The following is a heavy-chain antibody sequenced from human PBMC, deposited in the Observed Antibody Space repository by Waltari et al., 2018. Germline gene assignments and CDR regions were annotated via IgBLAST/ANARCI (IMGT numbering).Heavy chain of an antibody. CDR2: VSYSGTT. Sequence: QLQLQELGPRLVRPSETLSLICRVSGVSFTSNRHYWAWIRQSPGQGLEWIGTVSYSGTTYISPSLKSRVSVSRDTSKNQVSLILGSVTAADMAVYYCATYIGASVGTAAFDVWGQGTMVTVSS. CDR1: GVSFTSNRHY. CDR3: ATYIGASVGTAAFDV. V-gene: IGHV4-39*01. J-gene: IGHJ3*01. D-gene: IGHD5-12*01.